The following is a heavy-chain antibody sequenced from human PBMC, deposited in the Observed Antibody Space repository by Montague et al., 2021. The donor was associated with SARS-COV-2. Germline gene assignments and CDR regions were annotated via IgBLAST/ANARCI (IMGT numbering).Heavy chain of an antibody. CDR2: IYYSGST. Sequence: SETLSLTCTVSGGSISSSSYYWGWIRQPPGKGLEWIGSIYYSGSTYYNPSLKSRVTISVDTSKNQFSLKLSSVTAADTAVYSCARDYGDYGSGYYYGMDVWGQGTTVTVSS. V-gene: IGHV4-39*07. J-gene: IGHJ6*02. D-gene: IGHD4-17*01. CDR3: ARDYGDYGSGYYYGMDV. CDR1: GGSISSSSYY.